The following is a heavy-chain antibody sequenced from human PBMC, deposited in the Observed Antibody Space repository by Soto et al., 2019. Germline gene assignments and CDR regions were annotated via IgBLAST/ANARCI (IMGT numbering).Heavy chain of an antibody. CDR3: ARVWGYYFDY. Sequence: QVQLQESGPGLVKPSETLSLTCTVSGGSISSYYWSWMRQPPGKGLEWIGYIYYSGSTNYNPSLKRRVTISVDTSKNQFSLKLSSVTAADTAVYYCARVWGYYFDYWGQGTLVTVSS. D-gene: IGHD3-10*01. V-gene: IGHV4-59*01. CDR2: IYYSGST. CDR1: GGSISSYY. J-gene: IGHJ4*02.